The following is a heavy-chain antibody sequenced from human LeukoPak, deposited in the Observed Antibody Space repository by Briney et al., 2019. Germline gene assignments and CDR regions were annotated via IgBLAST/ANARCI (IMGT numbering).Heavy chain of an antibody. CDR2: FDPEDGET. Sequence: ASVKVSCKVSGYTLTELSMHWVRQAPGKGLEWMGGFDPEDGETIYAQKFQGRVTMTEDTSTDTAYMELSSLRSEDTAVYYCATGRSTRAALYDAFDIWGQGTMVTVSS. CDR1: GYTLTELS. D-gene: IGHD2-2*01. CDR3: ATGRSTRAALYDAFDI. V-gene: IGHV1-24*01. J-gene: IGHJ3*02.